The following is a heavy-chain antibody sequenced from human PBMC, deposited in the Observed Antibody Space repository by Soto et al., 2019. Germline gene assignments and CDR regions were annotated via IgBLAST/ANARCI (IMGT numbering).Heavy chain of an antibody. D-gene: IGHD5-18*01. CDR3: VKGSADSTAIYFDS. V-gene: IGHV3-23*01. J-gene: IGHJ4*02. Sequence: GGSLRLSCAASGLSFSKYVMSWVRQDPAKGLEWFSAISGGGGDTYYADSVKGRFTISRDNFNNVLYLQMNSLRAEDTAIYYCVKGSADSTAIYFDSRREGIPVTSPQ. CDR2: ISGGGGDT. CDR1: GLSFSKYV.